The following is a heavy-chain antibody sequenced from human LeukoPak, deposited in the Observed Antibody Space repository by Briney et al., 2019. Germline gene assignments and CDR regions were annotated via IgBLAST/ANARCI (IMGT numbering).Heavy chain of an antibody. Sequence: GRSLRLSCAPAGFTFRNYCMSWVRHAPINGMEWVSAISGSGGSTYFADAVKGRFTISRDNSKNTLYLQMNSMRAEDTAVYYCAKSPLQLYTFDYWGQGTLVTVSS. CDR2: ISGSGGST. J-gene: IGHJ4*02. V-gene: IGHV3-23*01. CDR3: AKSPLQLYTFDY. D-gene: IGHD5-24*01. CDR1: GFTFRNYC.